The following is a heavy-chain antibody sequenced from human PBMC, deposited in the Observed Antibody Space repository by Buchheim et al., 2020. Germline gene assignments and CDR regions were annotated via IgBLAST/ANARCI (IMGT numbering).Heavy chain of an antibody. CDR3: ARNRGRIGYFDY. D-gene: IGHD2-15*01. V-gene: IGHV4-31*03. J-gene: IGHJ4*02. CDR2: IYFTGAT. Sequence: QVQLQESGPGLVRPSQTLSLTCTVSGASVSSGAYYWSWIRHHPGKGLSWIGHIYFTGATYFNPSLTSRLAMSLATSKNQFSLKLGSVTAADTAIYYCARNRGRIGYFDYWGQG. CDR1: GASVSSGAYY.